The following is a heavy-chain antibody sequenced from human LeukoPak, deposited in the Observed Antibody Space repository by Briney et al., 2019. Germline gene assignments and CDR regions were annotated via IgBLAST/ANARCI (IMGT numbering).Heavy chain of an antibody. Sequence: GGSLRLSCAASGFTFSDYYMSWIRQAPGKGLEWVSSISSSSSSYIYYADSVKGRFTISRDNAKNSLYLQMNSLRAEDTAVYYCARGDSIVVVPADFDYWGQGTLVTVSS. D-gene: IGHD2-2*01. CDR2: ISSSSSSYI. V-gene: IGHV3-11*06. J-gene: IGHJ4*02. CDR3: ARGDSIVVVPADFDY. CDR1: GFTFSDYY.